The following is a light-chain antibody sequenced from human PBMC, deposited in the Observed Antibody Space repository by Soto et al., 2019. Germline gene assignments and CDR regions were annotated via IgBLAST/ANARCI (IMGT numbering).Light chain of an antibody. CDR2: DAA. Sequence: DIQMTQSPSPLSASVGDRVTISCQASQDIGTFLNWYQQTSGKAPRLLIYDAAHLETGVSSRFSGSGSGTHFTFNISSLQPEDVATYYCQQFQSAPYTFGQGTKLDIK. CDR1: QDIGTF. CDR3: QQFQSAPYT. V-gene: IGKV1-33*01. J-gene: IGKJ2*01.